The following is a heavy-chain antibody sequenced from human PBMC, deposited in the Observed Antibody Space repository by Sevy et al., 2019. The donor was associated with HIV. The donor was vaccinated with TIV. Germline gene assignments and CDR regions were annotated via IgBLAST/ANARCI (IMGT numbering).Heavy chain of an antibody. CDR1: GFTFSDYY. CDR2: ISSSGSTI. D-gene: IGHD3-22*01. Sequence: GGSLRLSCAASGFTFSDYYMSWIRQAPGKGLEWVSYISSSGSTIYYADSVKGRFTISRDNAKNSLYLQMNSLRAEDTAVYYCARDLRYYYDSSPFDPWGQGTLVTVSS. J-gene: IGHJ5*02. CDR3: ARDLRYYYDSSPFDP. V-gene: IGHV3-11*01.